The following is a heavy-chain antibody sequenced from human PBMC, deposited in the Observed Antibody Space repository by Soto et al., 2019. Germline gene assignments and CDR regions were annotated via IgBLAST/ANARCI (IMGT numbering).Heavy chain of an antibody. CDR3: SKGGHQEGVAVVGTPFYFDY. V-gene: IGHV3-23*01. J-gene: IGHJ4*02. D-gene: IGHD6-19*01. Sequence: EVQLLESGGGMVQPGGSLRLSCAASGFTFINYAMSWVRQAPGKGLEWVSTISGSGSSTYYADSVKGRFTISRDNSKNTLYLQMNSLRAEDTALYYCSKGGHQEGVAVVGTPFYFDYWGQGTLVTVSS. CDR1: GFTFINYA. CDR2: ISGSGSST.